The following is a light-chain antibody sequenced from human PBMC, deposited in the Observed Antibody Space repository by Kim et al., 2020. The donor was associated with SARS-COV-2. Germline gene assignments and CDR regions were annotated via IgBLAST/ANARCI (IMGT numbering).Light chain of an antibody. CDR2: RAS. J-gene: IGKJ3*01. CDR1: QSLGTN. CDR3: EQYSFWPRT. V-gene: IGKV3-15*01. Sequence: EIIMTQSPGTLSVSPGGRASLSCRASQSLGTNLAWYQQKPGQAPRLLMYRASTRATDTPARFSGSGSGTEFTLTISSLQSEDFALYYCEQYSFWPRTFGPGTKVDIK.